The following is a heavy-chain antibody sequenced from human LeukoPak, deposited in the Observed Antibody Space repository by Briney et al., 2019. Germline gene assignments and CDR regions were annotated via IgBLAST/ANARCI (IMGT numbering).Heavy chain of an antibody. J-gene: IGHJ4*02. V-gene: IGHV3-48*01. Sequence: GGSLRLSCAASGFTFSSYSMNWVRQAPGKGLEWVSYISSSSSTIYYADSVKGRFTISRDNAKNSLYLQMNSLRAEDTAVYYCARDGFKYCSGGSCYQFDYWGQGTLVTVSS. CDR1: GFTFSSYS. CDR3: ARDGFKYCSGGSCYQFDY. D-gene: IGHD2-15*01. CDR2: ISSSSSTI.